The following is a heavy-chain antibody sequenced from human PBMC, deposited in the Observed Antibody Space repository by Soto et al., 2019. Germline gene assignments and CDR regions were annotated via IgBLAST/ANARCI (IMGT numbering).Heavy chain of an antibody. CDR3: ARTTAVPNTLRSRYFFDY. CDR2: VYYSGTT. Sequence: LSLTCSVSRGSVSYKTYYSSWIRQPPGKILEWIGYVYYSGTTNYNPSLKSRVTISVDLSKNRFSLRLSSVTTADTALYYCARTTAVPNTLRSRYFFDYWGQGTLVTVSS. D-gene: IGHD4-17*01. J-gene: IGHJ4*02. V-gene: IGHV4-61*01. CDR1: RGSVSYKTYY.